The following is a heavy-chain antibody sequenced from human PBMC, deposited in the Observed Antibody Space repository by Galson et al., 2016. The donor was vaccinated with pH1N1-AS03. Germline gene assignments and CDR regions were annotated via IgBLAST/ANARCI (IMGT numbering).Heavy chain of an antibody. J-gene: IGHJ6*03. V-gene: IGHV3-7*03. D-gene: IGHD2-21*02. CDR2: INQDENEK. Sequence: SLRLSCAASGFTFKSYWMSWVRQAPGKGLEWVANINQDENEKYWVDSVKGRFTISRDNAKNSLYLEMNSLRAEDTALYYCARESTGTEHIVVVTGRYGYYYMDVWGKGTTVTVSS. CDR1: GFTFKSYW. CDR3: ARESTGTEHIVVVTGRYGYYYMDV.